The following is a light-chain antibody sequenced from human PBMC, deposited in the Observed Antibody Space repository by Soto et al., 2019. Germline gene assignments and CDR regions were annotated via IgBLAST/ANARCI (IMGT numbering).Light chain of an antibody. CDR1: SSDVGNYNR. CDR3: SSYTSRSTLVV. CDR2: EVT. V-gene: IGLV2-18*02. J-gene: IGLJ2*01. Sequence: QSALTQPPSVSGSPGQSVTISCTGTSSDVGNYNRVSWYQQPPGTAPKLMIYEVTNRPSGVPDRFSGSKSGNTASLTISGLQAEDEADYYCSSYTSRSTLVVFGGGTKVTVL.